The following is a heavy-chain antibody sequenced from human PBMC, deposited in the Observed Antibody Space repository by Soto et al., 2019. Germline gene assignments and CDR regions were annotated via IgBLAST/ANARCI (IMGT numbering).Heavy chain of an antibody. D-gene: IGHD3-22*01. J-gene: IGHJ6*02. V-gene: IGHV1-18*01. CDR1: GYTFTSYG. CDR3: ARGRLSGSRGDYYYGMDV. CDR2: ISAYNGNT. Sequence: ASVKVSCKASGYTFTSYGISWVRQAPGQGLEWMGWISAYNGNTNYAQKLQGRVTMTTDTSTSTAYMELRSLRSDDTAVYYCARGRLSGSRGDYYYGMDVWGQGTTVTVSS.